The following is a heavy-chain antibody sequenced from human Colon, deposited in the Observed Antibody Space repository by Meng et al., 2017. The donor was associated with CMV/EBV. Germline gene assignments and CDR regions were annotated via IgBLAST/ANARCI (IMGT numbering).Heavy chain of an antibody. CDR3: ARVNYDFWSGYAGMDV. Sequence: SETLSLTCTVSGGSISSGDYYWSWILQPPGKGLEWIGYIYYSGSTYYNPSLKSRVTISVDTSKNQFSLKLSSVTAADTAVYYCARVNYDFWSGYAGMDVWGQGTTVTVSS. CDR1: GGSISSGDYY. D-gene: IGHD3-3*01. CDR2: IYYSGST. J-gene: IGHJ6*02. V-gene: IGHV4-30-4*08.